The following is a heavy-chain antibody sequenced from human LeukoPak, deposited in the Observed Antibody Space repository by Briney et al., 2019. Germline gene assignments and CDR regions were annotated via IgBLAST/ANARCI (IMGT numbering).Heavy chain of an antibody. V-gene: IGHV4-39*01. CDR2: IYYSGST. J-gene: IGHJ4*02. CDR1: GGSLSSGSYY. D-gene: IGHD3-22*01. Sequence: PSETLSLTCTVSGGSLSSGSYYWGWIRQPPGTGLEWIGSIYYSGSTYYNPSLKSRVTISVDTSKNQFSLKLSSVTAADTAVYYCARGIQVVVDWGQGTLVTVSS. CDR3: ARGIQVVVD.